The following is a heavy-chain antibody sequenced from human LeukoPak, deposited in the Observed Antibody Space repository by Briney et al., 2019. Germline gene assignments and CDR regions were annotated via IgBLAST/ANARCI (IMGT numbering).Heavy chain of an antibody. CDR2: ISTDGSST. D-gene: IGHD6-19*01. CDR1: GVTFSSNW. Sequence: GGSLRPSCAASGVTFSSNWMHWVRQGPGKGRVWFSRISTDGSSTTYADSVKGRFTISRDNAKNTLYLQMNSLRAEDTAVYYCSRASSSVPNLLDYWGQGTLVTVSS. V-gene: IGHV3-74*01. CDR3: SRASSSVPNLLDY. J-gene: IGHJ4*02.